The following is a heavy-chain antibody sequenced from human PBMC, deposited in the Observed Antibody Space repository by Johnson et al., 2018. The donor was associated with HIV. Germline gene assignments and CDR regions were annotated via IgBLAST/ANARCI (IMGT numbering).Heavy chain of an antibody. CDR2: IYSGGST. CDR1: GFTFSTNV. V-gene: IGHV3-66*01. Sequence: VQLVESGGGLAHTGGSLRLSCAASGFTFSTNVMNWVRQAPGKGLEWVSVIYSGGSTYSADSVRGRFTISRDNSKNTLYLQMNNLRADDTAVYYCARATTYYYDTRQDAFDIWGQGTMVTVSS. D-gene: IGHD3-22*01. J-gene: IGHJ3*02. CDR3: ARATTYYYDTRQDAFDI.